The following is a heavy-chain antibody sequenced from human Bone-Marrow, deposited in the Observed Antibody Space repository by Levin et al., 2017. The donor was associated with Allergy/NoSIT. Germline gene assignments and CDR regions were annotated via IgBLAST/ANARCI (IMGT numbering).Heavy chain of an antibody. J-gene: IGHJ4*02. Sequence: ASVKVSCKASGYTFTASYMHWVRQAPGQGLEWMGWINPNSGGTNYAQKFQGRVTLTRDTSISTAYLELSGLISDDTAVYYCARDGALDYWGQGTLVTVSS. CDR2: INPNSGGT. CDR1: GYTFTASY. CDR3: ARDGALDY. V-gene: IGHV1-2*02. D-gene: IGHD3-16*01.